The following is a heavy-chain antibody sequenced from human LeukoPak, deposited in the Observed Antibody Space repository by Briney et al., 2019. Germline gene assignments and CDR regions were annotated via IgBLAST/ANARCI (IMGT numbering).Heavy chain of an antibody. CDR1: GYTFTSYY. CDR3: ATSGGSCLPCIDY. J-gene: IGHJ4*02. CDR2: INPSGGST. Sequence: ATVKVSCKASGYTFTSYYMHWVRQAPGQGLEWMGIINPSGGSTSYAQKFQGRVTMTRDMSTSTVYMELSSLRSEDTAVYYCATSGGSCLPCIDYWGQGTLVTVSS. D-gene: IGHD2-15*01. V-gene: IGHV1-46*01.